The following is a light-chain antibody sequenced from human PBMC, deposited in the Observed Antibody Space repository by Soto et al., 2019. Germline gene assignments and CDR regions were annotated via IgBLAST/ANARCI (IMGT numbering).Light chain of an antibody. CDR2: AAS. V-gene: IGKV1-6*01. J-gene: IGKJ1*01. Sequence: ATQMTQSPSSLSASVGDRVTIACRASQGIRTELGWYQQKAGEAPKLLIYAASTLQSGVPARFSGSGSGTDFTLTSSRLQPEDFATYYCLQDYDYPRTFGQGTKVEMK. CDR3: LQDYDYPRT. CDR1: QGIRTE.